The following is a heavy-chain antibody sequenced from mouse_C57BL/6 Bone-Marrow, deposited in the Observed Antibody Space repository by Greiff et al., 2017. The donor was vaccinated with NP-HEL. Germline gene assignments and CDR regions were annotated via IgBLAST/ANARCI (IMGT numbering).Heavy chain of an antibody. CDR1: GYTFTSYW. V-gene: IGHV1-50*01. J-gene: IGHJ4*01. CDR2: IDPSDSYT. CDR3: ARSHPEGYAMDY. Sequence: VQLQQPGAELVKPGASVKLSCKASGYTFTSYWMQWVKQRPGQGLEWIGEIDPSDSYTNYNQKFKGKATLTVDTSSSTAYRQLSSLTSEDSAVYYCARSHPEGYAMDYWGQGTSVTVSS.